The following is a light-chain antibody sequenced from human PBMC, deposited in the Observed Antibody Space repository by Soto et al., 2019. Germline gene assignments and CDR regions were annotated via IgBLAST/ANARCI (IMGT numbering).Light chain of an antibody. Sequence: QPVLTQSPSASASLGASVKLTCTLSSGHSSYAIAWHQQQPEKGPRYLMKLNSDGSHSKGDGIPDRFSGSSSGAGRYLAISSLQSEDEADYYWQTWGTGTRGVFGGGTKLTVL. CDR2: LNSDGSH. CDR3: QTWGTGTRGV. V-gene: IGLV4-69*01. CDR1: SGHSSYA. J-gene: IGLJ3*02.